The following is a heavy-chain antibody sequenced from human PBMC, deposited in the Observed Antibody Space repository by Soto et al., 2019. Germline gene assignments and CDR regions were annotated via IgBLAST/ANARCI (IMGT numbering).Heavy chain of an antibody. J-gene: IGHJ6*02. D-gene: IGHD4-17*01. Sequence: EVQLLESGGGLVQPGGSLRLSCAASGFTFSSYAMSWVRQAPGKGLEWVSAISGSGGSTYYADSVKGRFTISRDNSKNTLYLQMNSLRAEDTAVYYCAKAYTAALRDYYYYGMDVWGQGTTGTVSS. CDR2: ISGSGGST. V-gene: IGHV3-23*01. CDR1: GFTFSSYA. CDR3: AKAYTAALRDYYYYGMDV.